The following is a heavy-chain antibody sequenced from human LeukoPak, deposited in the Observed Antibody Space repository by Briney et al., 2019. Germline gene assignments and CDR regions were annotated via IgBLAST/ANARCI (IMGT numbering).Heavy chain of an antibody. CDR3: ARVHYDFWSGYRPKNYYYMDV. D-gene: IGHD3-3*01. Sequence: ASVKVSCKASGYTFTGYYMHWVRQAPGQGLEWMGWINPNSGGTNYAQKFQGRVTMTRDTSISTAYIELSRLRSDDTAVYYCARVHYDFWSGYRPKNYYYMDVWGKGTTVTVSS. V-gene: IGHV1-2*02. J-gene: IGHJ6*03. CDR1: GYTFTGYY. CDR2: INPNSGGT.